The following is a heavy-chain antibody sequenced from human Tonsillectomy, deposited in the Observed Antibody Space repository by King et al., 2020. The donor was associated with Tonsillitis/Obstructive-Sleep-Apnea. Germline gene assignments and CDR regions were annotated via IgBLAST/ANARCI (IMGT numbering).Heavy chain of an antibody. Sequence: VQLVGSGGGLVQPGGSLRLSCAASGFTFTSXWMSWVRQAPGKGLEWVANIKQDGSEKYYVDSVKGRFTISRDNAKNSLYLQMNSLRAEDTAVYYCARDSNXYGFXYWGXXTLVTV. CDR1: GFTFTSXW. V-gene: IGHV3-7*03. J-gene: IGHJ4*02. CDR3: ARDSNXYGFXY. CDR2: IKQDGSEK. D-gene: IGHD3-10*01.